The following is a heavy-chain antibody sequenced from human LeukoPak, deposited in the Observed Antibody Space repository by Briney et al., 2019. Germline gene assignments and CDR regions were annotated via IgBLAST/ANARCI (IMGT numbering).Heavy chain of an antibody. Sequence: SETLSLTCTVSGGSISNYYWSWIRQPAGKGLEWIGRIYTSGSTNYNPSLKSRVTMSVDTSKKHFSLKLSSVTAADTAVYYCAREENKLLDYWGQGTLVTVSS. D-gene: IGHD1-7*01. CDR2: IYTSGST. V-gene: IGHV4-4*07. J-gene: IGHJ4*02. CDR3: AREENKLLDY. CDR1: GGSISNYY.